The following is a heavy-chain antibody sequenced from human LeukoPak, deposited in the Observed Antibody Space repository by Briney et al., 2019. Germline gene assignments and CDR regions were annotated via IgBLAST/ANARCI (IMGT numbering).Heavy chain of an antibody. CDR2: ISGSDGST. Sequence: GGSLRLSCAASGFTFSSYAMSWVRQAPGKGLEWVSAISGSDGSTYYADSVKGRFTISRDNSKNTLFLQMNSLRAEDTAVYYCAKLPVFLGGWYDYWGQGTLVTVSS. J-gene: IGHJ4*02. V-gene: IGHV3-23*01. CDR1: GFTFSSYA. D-gene: IGHD6-19*01. CDR3: AKLPVFLGGWYDY.